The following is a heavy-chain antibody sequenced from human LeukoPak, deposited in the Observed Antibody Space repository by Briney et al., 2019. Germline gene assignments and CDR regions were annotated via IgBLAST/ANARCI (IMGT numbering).Heavy chain of an antibody. D-gene: IGHD5-18*01. Sequence: ASVKVSCKASGYTFTGYYMHWVRQAPGQGLEWMGWINPNSGGTNYAQKFQGRVTMTRDTSISTAYMELSRLRSDDTAVYYCARARGYSYGESWFDPWGQGTLVTGSS. CDR3: ARARGYSYGESWFDP. V-gene: IGHV1-2*02. CDR2: INPNSGGT. CDR1: GYTFTGYY. J-gene: IGHJ5*02.